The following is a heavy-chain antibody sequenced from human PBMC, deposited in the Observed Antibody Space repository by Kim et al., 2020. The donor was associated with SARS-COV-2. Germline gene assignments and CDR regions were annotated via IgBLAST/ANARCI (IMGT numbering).Heavy chain of an antibody. Sequence: GGSLRLSCAASGFTLSDHFMDWVRQAPGKGLEWVGRSRNKANSYITDYAASVRGRFTISRDDSQNSLYLQMNSLKAEDTAVYYCARDRNVYYYGMDVWGQGATVTVSS. V-gene: IGHV3-72*01. CDR2: SRNKANSYIT. CDR3: ARDRNVYYYGMDV. J-gene: IGHJ6*02. CDR1: GFTLSDHF.